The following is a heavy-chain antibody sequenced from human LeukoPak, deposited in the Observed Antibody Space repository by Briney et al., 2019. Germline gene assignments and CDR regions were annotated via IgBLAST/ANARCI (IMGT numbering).Heavy chain of an antibody. Sequence: PSETLSLTCTVSGGSISSYYWSWIRQPPGKGLEWIGYIYYSGSTNYNHSPKSRVTISVDTSKNQYSLKLSSVTAADTDVYYCAGGISVGATYFDYWGQGTLVTVSS. J-gene: IGHJ4*02. CDR1: GGSISSYY. V-gene: IGHV4-59*08. CDR3: AGGISVGATYFDY. D-gene: IGHD1-26*01. CDR2: IYYSGST.